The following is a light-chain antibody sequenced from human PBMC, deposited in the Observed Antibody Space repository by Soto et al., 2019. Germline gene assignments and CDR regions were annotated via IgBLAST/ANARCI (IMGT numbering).Light chain of an antibody. CDR2: DVS. Sequence: QSALTQPASVSGSPGQSITISCTGTSSDVGGYNYVSWYQQHPGKAPKLMIYDVSNRPSGVSNRFSGSKSVNTASLTISGLQAEEEADYYCSSYTSSSTLVFGGGTKLTVL. CDR1: SSDVGGYNY. J-gene: IGLJ2*01. CDR3: SSYTSSSTLV. V-gene: IGLV2-14*03.